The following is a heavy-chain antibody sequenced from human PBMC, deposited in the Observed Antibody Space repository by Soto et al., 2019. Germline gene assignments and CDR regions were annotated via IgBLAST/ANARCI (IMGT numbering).Heavy chain of an antibody. Sequence: PGGSLRLSCAASGFTFSSYCMSWVRQAPGKGLEWVANIKQDGSEKYYVDSVKGRFTISRDNAKNSLYLQMNSLRAEDTAVYYCATNDYGDYFDYWGQGTLVTVSS. CDR1: GFTFSSYC. V-gene: IGHV3-7*01. CDR3: ATNDYGDYFDY. J-gene: IGHJ4*02. D-gene: IGHD4-17*01. CDR2: IKQDGSEK.